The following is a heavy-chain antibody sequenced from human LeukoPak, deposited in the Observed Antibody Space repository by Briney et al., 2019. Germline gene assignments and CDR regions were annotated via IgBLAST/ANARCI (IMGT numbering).Heavy chain of an antibody. CDR3: AKDYSGSYYGYFQH. CDR1: GYAFTGYY. V-gene: IGHV1-2*02. CDR2: INPNSGGT. D-gene: IGHD1-26*01. J-gene: IGHJ1*01. Sequence: ASVKVSCKASGYAFTGYYMHWVRQAPGQGLEWMGWINPNSGGTNYAQKFQGRVTMTRDTSISTAYMELSRLRSDDTAVYYCAKDYSGSYYGYFQHWGQGTLVTVSS.